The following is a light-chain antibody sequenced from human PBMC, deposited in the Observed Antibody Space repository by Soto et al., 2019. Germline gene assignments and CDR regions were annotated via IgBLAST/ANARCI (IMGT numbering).Light chain of an antibody. CDR1: QSVSSN. Sequence: EIVLTQFPATLSVSPGERATLSCGASQSVSSNLAWYQQKPGQAPRLLIYGASTRATGIPARFSGSGSGTEFTLTISSLQSEDFAVYYCQQYNDWWTFGQGTKVEIK. CDR2: GAS. J-gene: IGKJ1*01. CDR3: QQYNDWWT. V-gene: IGKV3-15*01.